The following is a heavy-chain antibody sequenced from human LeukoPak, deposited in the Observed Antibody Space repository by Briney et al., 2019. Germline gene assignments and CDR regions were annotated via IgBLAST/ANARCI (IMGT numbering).Heavy chain of an antibody. CDR1: GFTFSYYS. V-gene: IGHV3-48*01. CDR2: ISSSGSTV. D-gene: IGHD1-1*01. J-gene: IGHJ4*02. Sequence: GGSLRLSCAASGFTFSYYSMNWVRQAPGKGLEWVSYISSSGSTVYYADSVKGRFTVSRDNAKNSLYLEMNSLRAEDTAVYHCVRDYKSSDTPNFDYWGQGTLVTVSS. CDR3: VRDYKSSDTPNFDY.